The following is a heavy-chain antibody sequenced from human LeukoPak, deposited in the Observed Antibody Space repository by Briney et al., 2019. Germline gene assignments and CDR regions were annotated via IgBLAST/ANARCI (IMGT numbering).Heavy chain of an antibody. J-gene: IGHJ3*02. D-gene: IGHD6-6*01. CDR2: ISSSSSYI. V-gene: IGHV3-21*01. CDR1: GFTFSSYS. Sequence: GGSLRLSCAASGFTFSSYSMNWVRQAPGKGLEWVSSISSSSSYIYYADSVKGRFTISRDNAKNSLYLQMNSLRAEDTAVYYCAIVHHNDAFDIWGQGTMVTVSS. CDR3: AIVHHNDAFDI.